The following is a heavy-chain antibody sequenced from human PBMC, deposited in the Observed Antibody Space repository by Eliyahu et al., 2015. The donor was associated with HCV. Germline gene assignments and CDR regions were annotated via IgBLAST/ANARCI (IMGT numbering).Heavy chain of an antibody. CDR2: IYYSGST. J-gene: IGHJ4*02. CDR1: GDSISSSSYY. Sequence: QLQLQESGPGLVKPSETLSLICTVSGDSISSSSYYWGWIRQPPGKGLEWIGSIYYSGSTYYNPSLKSRVTISVDTSKNQFSLKLTSVTAADTAVYYCARPQDIAMGSFGYWGQGTLVTVSS. D-gene: IGHD5-18*01. V-gene: IGHV4-39*01. CDR3: ARPQDIAMGSFGY.